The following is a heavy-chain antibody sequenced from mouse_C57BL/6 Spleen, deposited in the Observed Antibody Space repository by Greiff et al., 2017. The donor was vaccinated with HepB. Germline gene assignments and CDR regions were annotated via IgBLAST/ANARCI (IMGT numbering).Heavy chain of an antibody. J-gene: IGHJ4*01. V-gene: IGHV1-81*01. D-gene: IGHD1-1*01. CDR1: GYTFTSYG. CDR3: ARSGGSGAMDY. Sequence: QVQLQQPGAELARPGASVKLSCKASGYTFTSYGISWVKQRTGQGLEWIGEIYPRSGNTYYNEKFKGKATLTADKSSSTAYMELRSLTSEDSAVYFCARSGGSGAMDYWGQGTSVTVSS. CDR2: IYPRSGNT.